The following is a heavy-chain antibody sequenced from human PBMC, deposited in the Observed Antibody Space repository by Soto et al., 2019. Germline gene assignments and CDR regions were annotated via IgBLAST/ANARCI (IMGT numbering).Heavy chain of an antibody. D-gene: IGHD6-6*01. CDR2: IYWDDDQ. Sequence: QITLKESGPTLVKPTQTLTLTCTFSGFSLSTGKVGVGWIRQPPGKALEWLALIYWDDDQRYSPSLKSRLTITKDTSKNQGVLTMTNMDPADTATYFCAHSGPYRGAARPSGYFDLWGRGTLVTVSS. J-gene: IGHJ2*01. CDR1: GFSLSTGKVG. V-gene: IGHV2-5*02. CDR3: AHSGPYRGAARPSGYFDL.